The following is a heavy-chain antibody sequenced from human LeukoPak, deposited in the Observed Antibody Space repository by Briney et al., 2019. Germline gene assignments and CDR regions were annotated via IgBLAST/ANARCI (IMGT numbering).Heavy chain of an antibody. V-gene: IGHV3-23*01. CDR2: ISGSDGST. CDR3: AKPPYDSSGYLGWFDP. J-gene: IGHJ5*02. D-gene: IGHD3-22*01. CDR1: GFTFSSYA. Sequence: GGSLRLSCAASGFTFSSYAMSWVRQAPGKGLEWVSAISGSDGSTYYADSVKGRFTISRDNSKNTLYLQMNSLRAEDTAVYYCAKPPYDSSGYLGWFDPWGQGTLVTVSS.